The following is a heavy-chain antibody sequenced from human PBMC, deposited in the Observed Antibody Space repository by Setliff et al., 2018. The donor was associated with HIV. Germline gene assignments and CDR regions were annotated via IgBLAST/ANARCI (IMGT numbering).Heavy chain of an antibody. CDR1: GYKFTGHH. Sequence: ASVKVSCKASGYKFTGHHIQWMRQAPGQGLEWMGRINPNMGDTQYAQKFQGRIIMTRDTSINTVYMELTSLTSDDTALYYCARQDIPTGYYLFDYWGQGTQVTVSS. J-gene: IGHJ4*02. CDR3: ARQDIPTGYYLFDY. CDR2: INPNMGDT. D-gene: IGHD3-9*01. V-gene: IGHV1-2*06.